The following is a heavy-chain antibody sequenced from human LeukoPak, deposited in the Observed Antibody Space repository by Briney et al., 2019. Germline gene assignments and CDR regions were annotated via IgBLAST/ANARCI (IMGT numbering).Heavy chain of an antibody. CDR3: AKSDSYGYYFDY. J-gene: IGHJ4*02. CDR1: GFTFDDYA. CDR2: ISWNSGSI. V-gene: IGHV3-9*03. D-gene: IGHD5-18*01. Sequence: GGSLRLSCAASGFTFDDYAMHWVRQAPGKGLEWVSGISWNSGSIGYADSVKGRFTISGDNAKNSLYLQMNSLRAEDMALYYCAKSDSYGYYFDYWGQGTLVTVSS.